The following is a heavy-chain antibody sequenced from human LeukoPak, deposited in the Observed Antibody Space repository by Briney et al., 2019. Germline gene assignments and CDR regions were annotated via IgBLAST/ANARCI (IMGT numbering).Heavy chain of an antibody. CDR3: VRDANPSPPQYNWFDP. D-gene: IGHD1-14*01. J-gene: IGHJ5*02. Sequence: ASVKVSCKASGYTFTSYGISWVRQAPGQGLEWMGWISAYNGNTNYAQKLQGRVTMTTDTSTSTAYMELRSLRSDDTAVYYCVRDANPSPPQYNWFDPWGQGTLVTVSS. CDR1: GYTFTSYG. CDR2: ISAYNGNT. V-gene: IGHV1-18*01.